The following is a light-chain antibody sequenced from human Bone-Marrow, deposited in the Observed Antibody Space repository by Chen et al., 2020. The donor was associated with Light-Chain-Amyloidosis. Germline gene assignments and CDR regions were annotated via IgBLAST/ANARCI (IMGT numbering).Light chain of an antibody. Sequence: EIELTQSPATLSLSPGERATLSCRASQSVSNYLVWYQQKPGQAPRLLMYDASNRAAGIPARFSGSGSGTDFTLTVSVLEPEDFAVYYYQQRSIWPPTFGQGTRLEIK. J-gene: IGKJ5*01. V-gene: IGKV3-11*01. CDR1: QSVSNY. CDR2: DAS. CDR3: QQRSIWPPT.